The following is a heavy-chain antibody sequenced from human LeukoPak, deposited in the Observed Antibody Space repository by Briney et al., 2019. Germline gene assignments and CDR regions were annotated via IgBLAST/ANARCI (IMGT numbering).Heavy chain of an antibody. Sequence: GGSLRLSCAASGFTFDDYAMHWVRQAPGKGLEWVSLISWDGGSTYYADSVKGRFTISRDNSKNSLYLQMNSLRAEHTALYYCAKPKGGGYSYGHFDYWGQGTLVTVSS. V-gene: IGHV3-43D*03. D-gene: IGHD5-18*01. CDR1: GFTFDDYA. J-gene: IGHJ4*02. CDR3: AKPKGGGYSYGHFDY. CDR2: ISWDGGST.